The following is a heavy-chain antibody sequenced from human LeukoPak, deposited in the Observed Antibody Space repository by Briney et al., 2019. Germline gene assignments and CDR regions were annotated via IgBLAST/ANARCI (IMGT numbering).Heavy chain of an antibody. Sequence: GGSLRLSCAASGFTFSSYWMHWVRQAPGKGLVWVSRITTDGSVTHYADSVKGRFTISRDNAKNTLYLQMNSLGAEDTAVYYCARSYDHWGQGTLVPVSS. CDR2: ITTDGSVT. CDR1: GFTFSSYW. D-gene: IGHD3-10*01. CDR3: ARSYDH. V-gene: IGHV3-74*01. J-gene: IGHJ4*02.